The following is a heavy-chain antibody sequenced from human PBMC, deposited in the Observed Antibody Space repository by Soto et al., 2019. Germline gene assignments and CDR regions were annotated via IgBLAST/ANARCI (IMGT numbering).Heavy chain of an antibody. CDR3: AKTGTPFYSSGWYHPGYYYYYGMDV. J-gene: IGHJ6*02. V-gene: IGHV3-23*01. CDR1: GFTFSSYA. CDR2: ISGSGGST. D-gene: IGHD6-19*01. Sequence: GGSLRLSCAASGFTFSSYAMSWVRQAPGKGLEWVSAISGSGGSTYYADSVKGRFTISRDNSKNTLYLQMNSLRAEDTAVYYCAKTGTPFYSSGWYHPGYYYYYGMDVWGQGTTVTVSS.